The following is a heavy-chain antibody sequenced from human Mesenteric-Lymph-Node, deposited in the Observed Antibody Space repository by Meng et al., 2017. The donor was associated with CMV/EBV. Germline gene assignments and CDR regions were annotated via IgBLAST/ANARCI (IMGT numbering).Heavy chain of an antibody. V-gene: IGHV4-38-2*02. CDR3: ARERVVPPVISF. CDR1: GFSIGRAYY. D-gene: IGHD2-2*01. J-gene: IGHJ1*01. Sequence: SETLSLTCTASGFSIGRAYYWGWIRQPPGKGLEWIGSIYHSGSTFYNPSLKSRLIISIDAAKNQFSLKLSSVTAADTAVYYCARERVVPPVISFWGQGTLVTVSS. CDR2: IYHSGST.